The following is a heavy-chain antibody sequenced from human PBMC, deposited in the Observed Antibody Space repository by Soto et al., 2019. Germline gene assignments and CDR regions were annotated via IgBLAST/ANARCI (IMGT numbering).Heavy chain of an antibody. D-gene: IGHD3-3*01. CDR3: ARGTPPTYYDFWSGYYLEDV. CDR1: GGSISSGGYY. CDR2: IYYSGST. Sequence: QVQLQESGPGLVKPSQTLSLTCTVSGGSISSGGYYWSWIRQHPGKGLEWIGYIYYSGSTYYNPSLKSRATISVDTSKNQFSLKLSSVTAADTAVYYCARGTPPTYYDFWSGYYLEDVWGKGTTVTVSS. J-gene: IGHJ6*04. V-gene: IGHV4-31*03.